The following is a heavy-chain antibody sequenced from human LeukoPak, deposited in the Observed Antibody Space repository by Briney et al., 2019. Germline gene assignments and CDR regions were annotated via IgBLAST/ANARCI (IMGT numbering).Heavy chain of an antibody. V-gene: IGHV4-31*03. CDR3: ASDAGGFYDFWSGYQNAFDI. CDR2: IYYSGST. Sequence: PSQTLSLTCTVSGGSISSGGYYWSWIRQHPGKGPEWIGYIYYSGSTYYNPSLKSRVTISVDTSKNQFSLKLSSVTAADTAVYYCASDAGGFYDFWSGYQNAFDIWGQGTMVTVSS. J-gene: IGHJ3*02. CDR1: GGSISSGGYY. D-gene: IGHD3-3*01.